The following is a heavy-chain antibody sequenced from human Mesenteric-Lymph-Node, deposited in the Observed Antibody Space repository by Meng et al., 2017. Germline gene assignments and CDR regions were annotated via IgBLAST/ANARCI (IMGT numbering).Heavy chain of an antibody. D-gene: IGHD1-26*01. V-gene: IGHV1-18*01. CDR3: ARVEVGITSGDY. CDR1: GYTFTNHG. Sequence: QVQMVQSGGEVKKPGASVKVPCKASGYTFTNHGITWVRQAPGQGLEWRGWINAYNGDTNYAQTHQGRVTMTTDTSTSTAYMELRSLRSDDTAVYYCARVEVGITSGDYWGQGTLVTVSS. J-gene: IGHJ4*02. CDR2: INAYNGDT.